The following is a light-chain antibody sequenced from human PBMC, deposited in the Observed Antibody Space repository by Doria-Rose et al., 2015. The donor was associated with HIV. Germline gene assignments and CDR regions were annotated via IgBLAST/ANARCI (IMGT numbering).Light chain of an antibody. V-gene: IGKV1-12*01. CDR3: QQTNSFPST. Sequence: TQSPSSVSASVGDSVSITCRASQCIRSWLAWYQQKPGKAPKRLIYSASSLQSEVPSRCSGSGSGTDFTLTISNLQPEDFAIYYCQQTNSFPSTFGEETKVEIK. CDR1: QCIRSW. J-gene: IGKJ4*01. CDR2: SAS.